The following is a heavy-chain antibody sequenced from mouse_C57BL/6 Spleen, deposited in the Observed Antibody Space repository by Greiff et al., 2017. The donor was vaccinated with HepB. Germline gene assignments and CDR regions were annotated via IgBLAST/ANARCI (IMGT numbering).Heavy chain of an antibody. D-gene: IGHD1-1*01. J-gene: IGHJ2*01. CDR2: INYDGSST. Sequence: EVQLVESEGGLVQPGSSMKLSCTASGFTFSDYYMAWVRQVPEKGLEWVANINYDGSSTYYLDSLKSRFIISRDNAKNILYLQMSSLKSEDTATYYCARDNTLYGSSPYFDYWGQGTTLTVSS. V-gene: IGHV5-16*01. CDR3: ARDNTLYGSSPYFDY. CDR1: GFTFSDYY.